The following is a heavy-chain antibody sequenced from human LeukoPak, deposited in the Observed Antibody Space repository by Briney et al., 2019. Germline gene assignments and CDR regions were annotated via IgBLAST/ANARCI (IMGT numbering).Heavy chain of an antibody. CDR2: ISGSGGST. CDR1: GFTFSSYA. J-gene: IGHJ6*02. V-gene: IGHV3-23*01. CDR3: AKSSARSKGIAAAGTLCYYYYGMDV. D-gene: IGHD6-13*01. Sequence: GGSLRLSCAASGFTFSSYAMSWVRQAPGKGLEWVSAISGSGGSTYYADSVKGRFTISRDTSKNTLYLQMNSLRAEDTAVYYCAKSSARSKGIAAAGTLCYYYYGMDVWGQGTTVTVSS.